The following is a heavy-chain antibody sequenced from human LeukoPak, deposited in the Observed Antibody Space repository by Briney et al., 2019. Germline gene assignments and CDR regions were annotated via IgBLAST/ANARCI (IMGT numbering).Heavy chain of an antibody. CDR2: IKQDGSEK. J-gene: IGHJ6*02. D-gene: IGHD3-9*01. CDR1: GFTFSNYW. CDR3: ARRHVLRYFSMGYGMDV. Sequence: GGSLRLSCAASGFTFSNYWMNWVRQAPGKGLEWVAYIKQDGSEKYYVDSVKGRFTISRDNAKNSLYLQMNSLRAEDTAVYYCARRHVLRYFSMGYGMDVWGQGTTVTVSS. V-gene: IGHV3-7*01.